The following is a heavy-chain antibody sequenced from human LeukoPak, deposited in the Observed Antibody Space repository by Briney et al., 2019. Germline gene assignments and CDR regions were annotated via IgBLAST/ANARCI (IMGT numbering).Heavy chain of an antibody. CDR1: GGSFSGYY. CDR2: IYTSGST. Sequence: SETLSLTCAVYGGSFSGYYWSWIRQPAGKGLEWIGRIYTSGSTNYNPSLKSRVTMSVDTSKNQFSLKLSSVTAADTAVYYCARDRTGGLPALGYFDYWGQGTLVTVSS. J-gene: IGHJ4*02. CDR3: ARDRTGGLPALGYFDY. V-gene: IGHV4-4*07. D-gene: IGHD1-26*01.